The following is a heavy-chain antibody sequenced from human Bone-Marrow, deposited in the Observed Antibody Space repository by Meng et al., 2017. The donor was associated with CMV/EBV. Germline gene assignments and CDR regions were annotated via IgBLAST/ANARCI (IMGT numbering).Heavy chain of an antibody. CDR2: MNPNSGNT. CDR3: SRGGRGGRGDAFDI. V-gene: IGHV1-8*01. D-gene: IGHD3-16*01. Sequence: ASVKVSCKASGYTFTSYDINWVRQATGQGLEWMGWMNPNSGNTGYAQKFQGRVTMTRNTSINTAYMELSSLSSEDTAVYYCSRGGRGGRGDAFDIWGQGTMVTVSS. J-gene: IGHJ3*02. CDR1: GYTFTSYD.